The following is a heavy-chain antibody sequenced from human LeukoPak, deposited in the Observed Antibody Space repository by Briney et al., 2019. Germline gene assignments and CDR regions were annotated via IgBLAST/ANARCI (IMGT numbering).Heavy chain of an antibody. CDR2: IYHSGST. CDR3: ARGTDDYGDYGVSDY. V-gene: IGHV4-30-2*01. J-gene: IGHJ4*02. D-gene: IGHD4-17*01. Sequence: SQTLSLTCAVSGGSISSGGYSWSWIRQPPGKGLEWIGYIYHSGSTYYNPSLKSRVTISVDRSKNQFSLKLSSVTAADTAVYYCARGTDDYGDYGVSDYWGQGTLVTVSS. CDR1: GGSISSGGYS.